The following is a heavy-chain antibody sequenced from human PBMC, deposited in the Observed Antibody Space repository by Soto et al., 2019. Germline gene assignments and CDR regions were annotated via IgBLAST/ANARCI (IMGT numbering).Heavy chain of an antibody. CDR3: ARDGGYYGDLEYYHRLDV. J-gene: IGHJ6*02. D-gene: IGHD4-17*01. Sequence: GGPLRLSCAASGFTFSSYEMNWVRQAPGKGMEWLSSITISGRTIYYAVSVRGRFTISRDDAKSSLFLQMNSLRAEDTAVYYCARDGGYYGDLEYYHRLDVWGQGSTVTASS. V-gene: IGHV3-48*03. CDR2: ITISGRTI. CDR1: GFTFSSYE.